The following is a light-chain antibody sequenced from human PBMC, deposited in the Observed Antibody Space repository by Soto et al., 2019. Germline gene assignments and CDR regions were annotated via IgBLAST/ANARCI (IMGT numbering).Light chain of an antibody. Sequence: EIVLTQSPATLSLSPGERATLSCRASQSVSSYLAWYQQKPGQAPRLLIYDASNRATGIPAKFSGSGSGPDLALTISSLEPEDFAVYYCQQRSNWPSLTFGGGTKVEIK. J-gene: IGKJ4*01. CDR2: DAS. CDR1: QSVSSY. V-gene: IGKV3-11*01. CDR3: QQRSNWPSLT.